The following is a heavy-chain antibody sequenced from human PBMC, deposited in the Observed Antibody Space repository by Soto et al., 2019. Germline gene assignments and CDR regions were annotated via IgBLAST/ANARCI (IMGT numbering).Heavy chain of an antibody. CDR2: ISGSGGST. Sequence: EVQLLESGGGLVQPGGSLRLSCAASGFTFSSYAMSWVRQAPGKGLEWVSAISGSGGSTYYADSVKGRFTISRDNSKNTLYLQMNSLRAEDTAVYYCAKDGDRVATIDHYFDYWGQGTLVTVSS. CDR1: GFTFSSYA. CDR3: AKDGDRVATIDHYFDY. V-gene: IGHV3-23*01. J-gene: IGHJ4*02. D-gene: IGHD5-12*01.